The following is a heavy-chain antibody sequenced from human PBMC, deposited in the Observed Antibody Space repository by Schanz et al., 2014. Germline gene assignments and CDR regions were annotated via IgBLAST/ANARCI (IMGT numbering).Heavy chain of an antibody. CDR2: ISRDGTTS. Sequence: QVQLVESGGGLVKPGGSLRLSCAASGFIFNDYYMNWIRQAPGKGLEWLSYISRDGTTSYYADSVKGRFNISRDNAKHSLYLEMTSLRGEDTAVYYCARENLNWEAFDIWGQGTVVTVSS. J-gene: IGHJ3*02. V-gene: IGHV3-11*01. CDR1: GFIFNDYY. D-gene: IGHD7-27*01. CDR3: ARENLNWEAFDI.